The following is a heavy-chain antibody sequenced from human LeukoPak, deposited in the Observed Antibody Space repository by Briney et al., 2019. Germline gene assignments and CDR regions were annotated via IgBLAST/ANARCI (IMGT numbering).Heavy chain of an antibody. J-gene: IGHJ4*02. V-gene: IGHV4-39*07. D-gene: IGHD3-16*02. CDR1: GGSISSSSYY. CDR2: IYYSGST. Sequence: SETLSPTCTVSGGSISSSSYYWGWIRQPPGKGLEWIGSIYYSGSTYYNPSLKSRVTISVDTSKNQFSLKPSSVTAADTAVYYCARDTPPYDYVWGSYRYPYDYWGQGTLVTVPS. CDR3: ARDTPPYDYVWGSYRYPYDY.